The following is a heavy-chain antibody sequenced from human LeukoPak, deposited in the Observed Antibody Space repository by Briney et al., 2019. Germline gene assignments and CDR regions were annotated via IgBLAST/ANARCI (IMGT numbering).Heavy chain of an antibody. D-gene: IGHD3-9*01. V-gene: IGHV1-69*04. CDR3: ARDHQAYDILTGYFSYYYYGMDV. Sequence: SVKVSCKASGGTFSSYAISWVRQAPGQGLEWMGRIIPILGIANYAQKCQGRVTITADKSTSTAYMELSSLRSEDTAVYYCARDHQAYDILTGYFSYYYYGMDVWGQGTTVTVSS. CDR2: IIPILGIA. J-gene: IGHJ6*02. CDR1: GGTFSSYA.